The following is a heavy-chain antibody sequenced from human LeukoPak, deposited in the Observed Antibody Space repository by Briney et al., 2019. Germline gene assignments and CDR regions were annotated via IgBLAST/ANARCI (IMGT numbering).Heavy chain of an antibody. CDR1: GDSISSSTYY. J-gene: IGHJ4*02. CDR2: IYFTGST. D-gene: IGHD3-22*01. CDR3: TTPTMIDDS. Sequence: SETLSLTCTVSGDSISSSTYYWGWIRQPPGKGLEWIGSIYFTGSTYYNPSLKSRVTISVDTSKNQFSLQLTSVAAADTAVYYCTTPTMIDDSWGQGTLVTVSS. V-gene: IGHV4-39*07.